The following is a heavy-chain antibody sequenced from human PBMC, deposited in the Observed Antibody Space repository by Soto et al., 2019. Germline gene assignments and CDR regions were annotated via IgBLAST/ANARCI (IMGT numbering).Heavy chain of an antibody. CDR3: ARSLGDHWDEYYFDY. V-gene: IGHV3-23*01. D-gene: IGHD1-1*01. CDR2: ISGTGYNT. CDR1: GFTFTGYS. Sequence: VQVLESGGDLVQPGGSLRLSCAASGFTFTGYSMSWVRQAPGKGLEWVSGISGTGYNTYYADTVQGRFTISRDNSKNTLYLQMDGLRAEDTALYYCARSLGDHWDEYYFDYWGQGTRVTVSS. J-gene: IGHJ4*02.